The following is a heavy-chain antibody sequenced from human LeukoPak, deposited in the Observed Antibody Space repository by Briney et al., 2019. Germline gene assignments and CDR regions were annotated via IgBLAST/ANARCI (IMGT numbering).Heavy chain of an antibody. D-gene: IGHD1-26*01. CDR1: GFTFSSYW. CDR3: ARGSGSYPNDAFDI. CDR2: IKQDGSEK. Sequence: GGSLRLSCAASGFTFSSYWMSWVRQAPGKGLEWVANIKQDGSEKYYVDSVKGRFTISRDNAKNSLYLQMNSLRAEDTAVYYCARGSGSYPNDAFDIWGQGTMVTVSS. J-gene: IGHJ3*02. V-gene: IGHV3-7*01.